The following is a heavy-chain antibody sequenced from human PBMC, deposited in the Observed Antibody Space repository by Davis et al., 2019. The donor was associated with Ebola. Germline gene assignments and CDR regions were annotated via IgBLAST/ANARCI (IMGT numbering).Heavy chain of an antibody. CDR1: GYTFTSYY. D-gene: IGHD3-10*01. CDR2: IIPMFGTP. CDR3: ARRFREFFYGSGSYREYGLDV. Sequence: SVKVSCKASGYTFTSYYMHWVRQVPGQGLEWIGGIIPMFGTPNYAQKFQGRVTITADESTSTAYMELSSLRSEDTAVYYCARRFREFFYGSGSYREYGLDVWGQGTTVTVSS. J-gene: IGHJ6*02. V-gene: IGHV1-69*13.